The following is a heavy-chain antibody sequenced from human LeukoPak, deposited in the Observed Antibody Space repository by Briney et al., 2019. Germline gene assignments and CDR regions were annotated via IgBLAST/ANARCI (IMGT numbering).Heavy chain of an antibody. CDR2: ISYDGGNK. CDR1: GFTFSSYA. Sequence: GGSLRLSCAASGFTFSSYAMHWVRQAPGKGLEWVAVISYDGGNKYYADSVKGRFTISRDNSKNTLYLQMNSLRAEDTAVYYCASGYCSGGSCPWYWGQGTLVTVSS. J-gene: IGHJ4*02. CDR3: ASGYCSGGSCPWY. V-gene: IGHV3-30-3*01. D-gene: IGHD2-15*01.